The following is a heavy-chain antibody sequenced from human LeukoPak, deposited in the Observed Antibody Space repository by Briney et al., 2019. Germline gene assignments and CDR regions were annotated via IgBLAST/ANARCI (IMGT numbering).Heavy chain of an antibody. Sequence: GASVKVSCKASGYTFTSYDINWVRQATGQGLEWMGWMNPNSGNTGYAQKFHGRVTMTRNTSISTAYMELSSLRSEDTAVYYCARAPSISGITPPGYWGQGTLVTVSS. CDR1: GYTFTSYD. J-gene: IGHJ4*02. CDR3: ARAPSISGITPPGY. D-gene: IGHD1-14*01. CDR2: MNPNSGNT. V-gene: IGHV1-8*01.